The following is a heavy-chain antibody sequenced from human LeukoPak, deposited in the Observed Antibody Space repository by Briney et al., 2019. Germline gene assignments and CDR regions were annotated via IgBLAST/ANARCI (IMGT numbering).Heavy chain of an antibody. V-gene: IGHV1-2*02. CDR2: INPNSGGT. CDR1: GYTFTCYY. Sequence: ASVKVSCKASGYTFTCYYLHWVRQAPGQGLEWMGWINPNSGGTNYAQKFQGRVTMTRDTSISTACMELSRLRSDDTAVYYCARVQDYGDYPDYWGQGTLVTVSS. D-gene: IGHD4-17*01. CDR3: ARVQDYGDYPDY. J-gene: IGHJ4*02.